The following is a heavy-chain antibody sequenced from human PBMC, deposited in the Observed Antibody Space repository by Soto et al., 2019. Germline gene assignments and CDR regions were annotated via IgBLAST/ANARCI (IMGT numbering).Heavy chain of an antibody. V-gene: IGHV1-69*01. D-gene: IGHD6-13*01. CDR3: AREGDSSSGGPEGFFDY. CDR2: IIPIFGTA. CDR1: GGTFSSYA. J-gene: IGHJ4*02. Sequence: QVQLVQSGAEVKKPGSSVKVSCKASGGTFSSYAISWVRQAPGQGLEWMGGIIPIFGTATYEQKFQGRVTITADESTSTAYMELSSLRSEDTAVYYCAREGDSSSGGPEGFFDYWGQGTLVTVSS.